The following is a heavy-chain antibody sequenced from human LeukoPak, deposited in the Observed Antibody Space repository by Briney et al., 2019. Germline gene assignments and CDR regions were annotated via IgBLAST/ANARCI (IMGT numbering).Heavy chain of an antibody. CDR3: ARGDFNDHGDYVDAFEI. Sequence: PGGSLRLSCAASGFTFSSYWMSWVRQAPGKGLEWVANIKPDGSEKYCVDSVKGRFTISRDNAKKSLYLQMNSLRAEDTAVYYCARGDFNDHGDYVDAFEIWGQGTMVTVSA. J-gene: IGHJ3*02. CDR1: GFTFSSYW. D-gene: IGHD4-17*01. V-gene: IGHV3-7*01. CDR2: IKPDGSEK.